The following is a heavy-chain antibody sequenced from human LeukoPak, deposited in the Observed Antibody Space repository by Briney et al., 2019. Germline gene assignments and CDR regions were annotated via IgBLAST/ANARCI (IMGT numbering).Heavy chain of an antibody. CDR2: IYYSGST. Sequence: PSETLSLTCSVSGGSIYNSAYHCGWIRQPPGKGLEWIGSIYYSGSTYYNPSLKSRVTISVDTSKNQFSLKLSSGTAADTAVYYCARPGEVYYYDSSGYPAHYFDYWGQGTLLTVSS. V-gene: IGHV4-39*01. J-gene: IGHJ4*02. CDR1: GGSIYNSAYH. CDR3: ARPGEVYYYDSSGYPAHYFDY. D-gene: IGHD3-22*01.